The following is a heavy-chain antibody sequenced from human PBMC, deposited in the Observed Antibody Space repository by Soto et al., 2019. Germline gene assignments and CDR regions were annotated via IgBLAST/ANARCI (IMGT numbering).Heavy chain of an antibody. CDR3: AKDLQVWFGEFPDYYYYGMDV. J-gene: IGHJ6*02. CDR1: GFTFSSYG. CDR2: ISYDGSNK. Sequence: PGGSLRLSCVASGFTFSSYGMHWVLQAPGKGLEWVAVISYDGSNKYYADSVKGRFTISRDNSKNTLYLQMNSLRAEDTAVYYCAKDLQVWFGEFPDYYYYGMDVWGQGTTVTVSS. V-gene: IGHV3-30*18. D-gene: IGHD3-10*01.